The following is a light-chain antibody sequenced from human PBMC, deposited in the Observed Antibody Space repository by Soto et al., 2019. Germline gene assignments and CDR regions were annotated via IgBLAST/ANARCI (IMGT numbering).Light chain of an antibody. CDR1: QSISSY. CDR3: QQSYSTPPWT. V-gene: IGKV1-39*01. Sequence: DIQMTQSPSSLSASVGDRVTITCRASQSISSYLNWYQQKPGKAPKLLIYAASSLQSGVPSRFSGSGSGTDFTLTISSLQPEDFATHYRQQSYSTPPWTFGQGTKVDIK. CDR2: AAS. J-gene: IGKJ1*01.